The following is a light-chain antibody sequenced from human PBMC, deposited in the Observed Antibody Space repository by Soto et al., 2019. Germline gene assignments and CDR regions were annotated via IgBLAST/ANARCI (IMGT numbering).Light chain of an antibody. V-gene: IGKV1-39*01. CDR1: QNIRSY. Sequence: DIEMTQSPSSLSASVGDRVTITCRTSQNIRSYLNWYQQRPGKAPKLLIYATSSLQSGVPSRFSGSGSGTDFALTIISLQPEDVATYYCQQSYSTPRTFGQGTKVEIK. CDR3: QQSYSTPRT. J-gene: IGKJ2*02. CDR2: ATS.